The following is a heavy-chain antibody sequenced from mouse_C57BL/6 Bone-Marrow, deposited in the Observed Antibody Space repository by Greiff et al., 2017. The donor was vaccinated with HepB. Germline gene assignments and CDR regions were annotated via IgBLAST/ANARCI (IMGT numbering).Heavy chain of an antibody. CDR3: ARSGRGAWFAY. V-gene: IGHV1-52*01. Sequence: QVQLQQPGAELVRPGSSVKLSCKASGYTFTSYWMHWVKQRPIQGLEWIGNIDPSDSETHYNQKFKDKATLTVDKSSSTAYMQLSSLTSEDSAVYYCARSGRGAWFAYWGQGTLVTVSA. J-gene: IGHJ3*01. CDR2: IDPSDSET. CDR1: GYTFTSYW. D-gene: IGHD4-1*01.